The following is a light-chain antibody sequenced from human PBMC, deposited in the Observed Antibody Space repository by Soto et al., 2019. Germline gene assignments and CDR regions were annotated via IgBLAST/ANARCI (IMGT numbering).Light chain of an antibody. J-gene: IGKJ1*01. CDR3: HRDAHRSWT. CDR2: GSS. Sequence: EIVMTQSTVTLSVSPGERATLSCRASQSVSSNLAWYQQRPGQPPRLLIYGSSIEATGISARFSGSGSGTESTLTISQLQSEELAVYYGHRDAHRSWTFGQGTNGEI. CDR1: QSVSSN. V-gene: IGKV3-15*01.